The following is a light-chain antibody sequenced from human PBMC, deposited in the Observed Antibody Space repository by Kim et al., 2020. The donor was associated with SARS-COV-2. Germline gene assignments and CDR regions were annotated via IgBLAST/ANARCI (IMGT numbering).Light chain of an antibody. CDR3: QQSYSIMYT. Sequence: DIQMTQSPSSLSASVGDRVTITCRASQSISSYLNWYQQKPGKAPKLLIYAASSLQSGVPSRFSGSGSGTDFTLTISSLQPEDFATYYFQQSYSIMYTFGQGTKLEI. CDR1: QSISSY. V-gene: IGKV1-39*01. CDR2: AAS. J-gene: IGKJ2*01.